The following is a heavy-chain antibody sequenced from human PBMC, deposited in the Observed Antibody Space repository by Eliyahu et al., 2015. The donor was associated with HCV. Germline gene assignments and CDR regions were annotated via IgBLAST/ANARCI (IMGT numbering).Heavy chain of an antibody. J-gene: IGHJ4*02. CDR2: ISGSGGRT. Sequence: EVLLLESGGGLVQPGGSLRLSCAASGFTFXXYAMSWVRQAPGKGLEWVSAISGSGGRTYYADSVKGRFTISRDNSRNTLYLQMNSLRAEDTAIYYCAKGASVWFTLVDYWGQGTLVTVSS. D-gene: IGHD6-19*01. V-gene: IGHV3-23*01. CDR3: AKGASVWFTLVDY. CDR1: GFTFXXYA.